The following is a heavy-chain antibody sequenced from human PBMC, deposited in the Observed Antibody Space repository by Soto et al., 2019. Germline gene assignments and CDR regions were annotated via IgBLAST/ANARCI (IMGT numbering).Heavy chain of an antibody. D-gene: IGHD6-13*01. J-gene: IGHJ4*02. V-gene: IGHV4-30-4*01. Sequence: SETLSLTCTVSGGSISSGDYYWILIRQPPGKGLEWIGYIYYSGSTYYNPSLKSRVTISVDTSKNQFSLKLSSVTAADTAVYYCARDHSRRFDYWGQGTLVTVSS. CDR1: GGSISSGDYY. CDR2: IYYSGST. CDR3: ARDHSRRFDY.